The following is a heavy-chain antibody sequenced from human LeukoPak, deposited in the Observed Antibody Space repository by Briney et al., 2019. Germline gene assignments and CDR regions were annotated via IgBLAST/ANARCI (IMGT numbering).Heavy chain of an antibody. CDR1: GFTFSHYD. CDR2: IWSDGSDK. J-gene: IGHJ1*01. V-gene: IGHV3-33*06. Sequence: GGSLRLSCAASGFTFSHYDMHWVRQTPGAGLEGVAVIWSDGSDKYYAKSVKGRFTISRDNSKNSLFLQMNSLRAEDTAVYYCAKDAQRGFDYSNSLQNWGQGILVTVSS. D-gene: IGHD4-11*01. CDR3: AKDAQRGFDYSNSLQN.